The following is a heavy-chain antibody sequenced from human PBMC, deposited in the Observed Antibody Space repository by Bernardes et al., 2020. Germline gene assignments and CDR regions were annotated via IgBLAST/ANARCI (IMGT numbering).Heavy chain of an antibody. CDR1: GGSFSGYY. Sequence: SETLSLTCAVYGGSFSGYYWSWIRQPPGKGLEWIGEINHSGSTNYNPSLKSRVTISVDTSKNQFSLKLSSVTAADTAVYYCARGVKVRYGSGSYYRSLYYYYMDVWGKGTTVTVSS. J-gene: IGHJ6*03. CDR2: INHSGST. CDR3: ARGVKVRYGSGSYYRSLYYYYMDV. D-gene: IGHD3-10*01. V-gene: IGHV4-34*01.